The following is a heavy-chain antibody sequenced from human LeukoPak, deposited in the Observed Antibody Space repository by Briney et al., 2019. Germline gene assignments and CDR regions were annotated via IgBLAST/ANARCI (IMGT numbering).Heavy chain of an antibody. CDR2: IRYGGSHQ. J-gene: IGHJ1*01. CDR1: GFSFGSYG. D-gene: IGHD2/OR15-2a*01. Sequence: GGSLRLSCAASGFSFGSYGMHWVRQAPGKGLEGVAFIRYGGSHQFYADSVRGRFTISRDNPKNTLYLQMNSLRGEDTAVYFCARDSGTWFYLQDWGQGTLVTVSS. CDR3: ARDSGTWFYLQD. V-gene: IGHV3-30*02.